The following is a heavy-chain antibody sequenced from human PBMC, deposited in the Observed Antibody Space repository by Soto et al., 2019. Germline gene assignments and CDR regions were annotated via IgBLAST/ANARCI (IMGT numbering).Heavy chain of an antibody. Sequence: QVQLQESGPGLVKPSETLSLTCTVSGGSISSYYWSWIRQPPWKGLEWIGYIYYSGSTNYNPSPKSRVPISVDTATNQFSMKLISVTAADTAVYYCARRYGGHFDYWGQGTLVTVSS. J-gene: IGHJ4*02. CDR3: ARRYGGHFDY. CDR2: IYYSGST. D-gene: IGHD4-17*01. CDR1: GGSISSYY. V-gene: IGHV4-59*08.